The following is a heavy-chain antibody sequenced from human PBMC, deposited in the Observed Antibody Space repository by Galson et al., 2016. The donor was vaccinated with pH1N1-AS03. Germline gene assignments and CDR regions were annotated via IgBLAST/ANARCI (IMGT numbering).Heavy chain of an antibody. D-gene: IGHD4-17*01. CDR1: RLTVSSNY. CDR2: IYSGGSA. V-gene: IGHV3-53*04. J-gene: IGHJ2*01. Sequence: SLRLSCAASRLTVSSNYMSWVRQAPGKGLEWVSVIYSGGSAYYADSVKGRFTISRHNSKNTLYLQMNSLRGEDTAVYYCAREAVSRYWYFDPWGRGTLVAVSS. CDR3: AREAVSRYWYFDP.